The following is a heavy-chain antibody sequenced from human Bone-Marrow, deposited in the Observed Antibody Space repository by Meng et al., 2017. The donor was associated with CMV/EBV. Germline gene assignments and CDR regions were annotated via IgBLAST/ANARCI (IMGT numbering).Heavy chain of an antibody. D-gene: IGHD2-8*01. CDR3: ARVRGTVAIACTKRYFYYCMDV. CDR2: INPNSGGT. J-gene: IGHJ6*02. Sequence: ASVKVSCKASGYTFPGSYMHWVRQAPGQGLEWMGWINPNSGGTDYAQKFQGRVTMTRDPSITTAYLELSRLRSDDTAVYYCARVRGTVAIACTKRYFYYCMDVWGQGTTVTVSS. CDR1: GYTFPGSY. V-gene: IGHV1-2*02.